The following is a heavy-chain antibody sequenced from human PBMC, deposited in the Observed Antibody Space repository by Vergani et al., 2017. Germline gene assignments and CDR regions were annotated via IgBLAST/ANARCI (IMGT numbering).Heavy chain of an antibody. CDR3: ARERAITGTTWVLYYYMDV. J-gene: IGHJ6*03. V-gene: IGHV3-7*01. D-gene: IGHD1-7*01. CDR2: IKQDGSEK. Sequence: EVQLVESGGGLVQPGGSLRLSCAASGLTSSSYWMSWVRQAPGKGLEWVANIKQDGSEKYYVDSVKGRFTISRDDAKSSLYLQMNSLRAEDTAVYYCARERAITGTTWVLYYYMDVWGKGTTVTVSS. CDR1: GLTSSSYW.